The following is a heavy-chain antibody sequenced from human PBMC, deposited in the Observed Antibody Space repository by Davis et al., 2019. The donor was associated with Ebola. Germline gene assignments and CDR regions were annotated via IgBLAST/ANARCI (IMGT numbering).Heavy chain of an antibody. CDR1: GFTFSGSA. D-gene: IGHD3-3*01. J-gene: IGHJ4*02. Sequence: GSLRLSCAASGFTFSGSAMHWVRQASGKGLEWVGRIRSKANSYATAYTASVKGRFTISRDDSKNTAYLQMNSLRAEDTAVYYCAKRRSPDFWSGYSPIDYWDQGTLVTVSS. CDR3: AKRRSPDFWSGYSPIDY. CDR2: IRSKANSYAT. V-gene: IGHV3-73*01.